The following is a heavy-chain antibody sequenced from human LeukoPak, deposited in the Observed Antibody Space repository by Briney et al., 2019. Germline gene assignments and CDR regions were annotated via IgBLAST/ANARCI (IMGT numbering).Heavy chain of an antibody. CDR3: ARGYCSSTSCYTNWFDP. D-gene: IGHD2-2*02. Sequence: SSETLSLTCAVYGGPFSGYYWSWIRQPPGKGLEWIGEINHSGSTNYNPSLKSRVTISVDTSKNQFSLKLSSVTAADTAVYYCARGYCSSTSCYTNWFDPWGQGTLVTVSS. CDR1: GGPFSGYY. J-gene: IGHJ5*02. V-gene: IGHV4-34*01. CDR2: INHSGST.